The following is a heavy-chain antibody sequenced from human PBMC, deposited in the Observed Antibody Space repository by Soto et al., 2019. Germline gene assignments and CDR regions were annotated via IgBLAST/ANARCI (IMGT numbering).Heavy chain of an antibody. CDR2: INPSGGST. Sequence: QVQLVQSGAELKKPGASVKVSCKASGYTFTSYYMHWVRQAPGQGLEWMGIINPSGGSTSYAQKSQGRVIITRDTSTSTVYMELSSLTSEDTAVYYCARDGVLVPAALYYFDYWGQGALVTVSS. CDR1: GYTFTSYY. J-gene: IGHJ4*02. V-gene: IGHV1-46*01. D-gene: IGHD2-2*01. CDR3: ARDGVLVPAALYYFDY.